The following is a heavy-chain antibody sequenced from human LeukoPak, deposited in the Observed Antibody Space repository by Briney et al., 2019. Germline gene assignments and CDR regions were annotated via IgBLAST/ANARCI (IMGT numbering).Heavy chain of an antibody. CDR1: GFTFSSYA. CDR2: ISYDGSNE. CDR3: ARDLVSWSIDY. J-gene: IGHJ4*02. D-gene: IGHD6-13*01. V-gene: IGHV3-30-3*01. Sequence: GGSLRLSCAASGFTFSSYAMHWVRQAPGKGLEWVAVISYDGSNEYYADSVKGRFTISRDNSKNTLYLQMNSLRAEDTAVYYCARDLVSWSIDYWGQGTLVTVSS.